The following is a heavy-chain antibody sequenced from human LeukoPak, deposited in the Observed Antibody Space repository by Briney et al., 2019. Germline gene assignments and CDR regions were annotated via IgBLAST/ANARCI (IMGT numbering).Heavy chain of an antibody. CDR2: INAGNGNT. CDR1: GYTFTSYA. Sequence: PLASVKVSCKASGYTFTSYAMRWVRQAPGQRLEWMGWINAGNGNTKYSQKFQGRVTITRDTSASTAYMELSSLRSEDTAVYYCARAPPMMAAAGTRVPNWFDPWGQGTLVTVSS. D-gene: IGHD6-13*01. J-gene: IGHJ5*02. CDR3: ARAPPMMAAAGTRVPNWFDP. V-gene: IGHV1-3*01.